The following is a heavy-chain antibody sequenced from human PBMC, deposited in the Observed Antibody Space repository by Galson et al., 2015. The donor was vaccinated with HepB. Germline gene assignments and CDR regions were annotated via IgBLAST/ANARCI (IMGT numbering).Heavy chain of an antibody. Sequence: SPRLSCAASGFTFSSYAMSWVRQAPGKGLEWVSAISGSGGSTYYADSVKGRFTISRDNSKNTLYLQMNSLRPEDTAVYYCAKSHPSTSLGSPFDYWGQGTLVTVSS. CDR3: AKSHPSTSLGSPFDY. CDR1: GFTFSSYA. D-gene: IGHD5/OR15-5a*01. J-gene: IGHJ4*02. CDR2: ISGSGGST. V-gene: IGHV3-23*01.